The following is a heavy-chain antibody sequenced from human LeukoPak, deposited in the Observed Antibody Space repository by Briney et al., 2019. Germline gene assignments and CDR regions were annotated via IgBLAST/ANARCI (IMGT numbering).Heavy chain of an antibody. J-gene: IGHJ4*02. D-gene: IGHD3-3*01. CDR2: IKLDGSEK. CDR1: GFTFGKHW. V-gene: IGHV3-7*03. CDR3: ARDQYDTWSRRGNFDS. Sequence: GGSLRRSCVASGFTFGKHWMSWVLQAPGYGLEWVANIKLDGSEKNYVDSVKGRFTISRDNTKNSLYLQMNSLRAEDTAVFYCARDQYDTWSRRGNFDSWGQGTLVIVSS.